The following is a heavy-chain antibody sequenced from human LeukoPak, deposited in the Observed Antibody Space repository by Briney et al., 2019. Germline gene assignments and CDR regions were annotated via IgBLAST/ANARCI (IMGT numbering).Heavy chain of an antibody. V-gene: IGHV4-34*01. J-gene: IGHJ4*02. Sequence: SETLSLTCAVYGGSFSGYYWSWIRQPPGKGPEWIGEINHSGSTNYNPSLKSRVTISVDTSKNQFSLKLSSVTAADTAVYYCARLRPDYYGSGSYYNFGFDYWGQGTLVTVSS. CDR3: ARLRPDYYGSGSYYNFGFDY. CDR2: INHSGST. D-gene: IGHD3-10*01. CDR1: GGSFSGYY.